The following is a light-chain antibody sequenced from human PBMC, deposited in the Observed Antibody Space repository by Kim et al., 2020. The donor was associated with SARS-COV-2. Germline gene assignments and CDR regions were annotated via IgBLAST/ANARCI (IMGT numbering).Light chain of an antibody. CDR1: QDISND. Sequence: DIQMTQSPSSLSASVGDRVTITCRASQDISNDLAWYQQKAGKVPNLLIYAASTLQSGVPSRFSGSGSGTDFTLTISSLQPDDFATYYCQQYNSYTATFGQGTKVDIK. CDR3: QQYNSYTAT. V-gene: IGKV1-27*01. CDR2: AAS. J-gene: IGKJ1*01.